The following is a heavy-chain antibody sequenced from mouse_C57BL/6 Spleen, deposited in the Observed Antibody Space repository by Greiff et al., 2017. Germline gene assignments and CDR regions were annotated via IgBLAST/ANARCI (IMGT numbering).Heavy chain of an antibody. J-gene: IGHJ2*01. D-gene: IGHD1-1*02. V-gene: IGHV1-76*01. CDR3: ARGDYVSYYFGY. CDR2: IYPGSGNT. CDR1: GYTFTDYY. Sequence: VQVVESGAELVRPGASVKLSCKASGYTFTDYYINWVKQRPGQGLEWIARIYPGSGNTYYNEKFKGKATLTAEKSSSTAYMQLSSLTSEDSAVYYCARGDYVSYYFGYWGQGTTLTVSS.